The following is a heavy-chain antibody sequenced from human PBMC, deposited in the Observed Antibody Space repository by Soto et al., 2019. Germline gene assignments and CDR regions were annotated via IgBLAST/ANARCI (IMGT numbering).Heavy chain of an antibody. CDR2: IHAGNGYT. V-gene: IGHV1-3*01. J-gene: IGHJ3*01. CDR1: GYTFDNYA. Sequence: QVQLVQSGAQVKKPGASVKVSCKASGYTFDNYALHWVRQAPGRRLEWMGWIHAGNGYTKYSQSFQGRVTLTSDTSAGRDHMDLSCMTSEDTALYYSAGVQYSAYDFKLAFDFWGQGTMVTVSS. CDR3: AGVQYSAYDFKLAFDF. D-gene: IGHD5-12*01.